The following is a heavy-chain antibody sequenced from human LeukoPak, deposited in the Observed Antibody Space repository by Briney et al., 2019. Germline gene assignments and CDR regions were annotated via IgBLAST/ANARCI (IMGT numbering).Heavy chain of an antibody. CDR3: AKAGYSSSFTDH. Sequence: GGSLRLSCAVSGFTFGSNWMYWVRQAPGKGLVWVSRIDNDGSRIIYADSVKGRFTISRDNAKNSLYLQMNSLRAEDTAVYYCAKAGYSSSFTDHWGQGTLVTVSS. CDR1: GFTFGSNW. CDR2: IDNDGSRI. D-gene: IGHD6-13*01. V-gene: IGHV3-74*01. J-gene: IGHJ4*02.